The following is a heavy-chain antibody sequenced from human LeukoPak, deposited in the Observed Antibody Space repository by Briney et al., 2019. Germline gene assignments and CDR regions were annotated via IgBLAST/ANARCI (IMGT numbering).Heavy chain of an antibody. CDR3: ARGTMFPYYFDY. Sequence: GGSLRLSCAASRFKFSCYSMKWVRPAPGQGLEWVSFISSSSSYIYYADSVKGRFTISRDNAKTSLYLQMNSLRAEDTAVYYCARGTMFPYYFDYRGQGSLVTVSS. V-gene: IGHV3-21*01. J-gene: IGHJ4*02. D-gene: IGHD3-10*02. CDR2: ISSSSSYI. CDR1: RFKFSCYS.